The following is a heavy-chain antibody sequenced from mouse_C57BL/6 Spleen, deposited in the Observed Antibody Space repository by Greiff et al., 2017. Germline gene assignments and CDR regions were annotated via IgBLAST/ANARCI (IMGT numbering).Heavy chain of an antibody. CDR3: ARRLGRDAMDD. J-gene: IGHJ4*01. D-gene: IGHD4-1*01. CDR2: ISSGSSTI. V-gene: IGHV5-17*01. Sequence: EVQLVESGGGLVKPGGSLKLSCAASGFTFSDYGMHWVRQAPEKGLEWVAYISSGSSTIYYADTVKGRFTIARDNAKNTLFLQMTSLRSEDTAMYYCARRLGRDAMDDWGQGTSVTVSS. CDR1: GFTFSDYG.